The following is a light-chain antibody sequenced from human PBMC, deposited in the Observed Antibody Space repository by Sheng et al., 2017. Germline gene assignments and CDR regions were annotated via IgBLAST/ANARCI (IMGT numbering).Light chain of an antibody. CDR2: AAT. J-gene: IGKJ3*01. Sequence: IQMTQSPSSLSASVGDRVTITCRASQTIDTSLSWYQQKPGSAPKLLIYAATSLPSGVPSRFSGTGFGTDFTLTITSLQPEDFSTYYCQQSYTFPRTFGPGPNVEIK. V-gene: IGKV1-39*01. CDR1: QTIDTS. CDR3: QQSYTFPRT.